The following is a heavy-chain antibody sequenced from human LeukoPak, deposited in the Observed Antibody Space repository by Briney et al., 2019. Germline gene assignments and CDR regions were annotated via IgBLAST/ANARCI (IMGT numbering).Heavy chain of an antibody. Sequence: GGSLRPSCAASGFSFSNHWMNWVRQAPEKGLEWVANIKQDGSETYYVDSVKGRFTISRDNARNSLYLQMNSLRAEDTAVYYCAKDFDLWGQGTLVTVSS. V-gene: IGHV3-7*03. CDR1: GFSFSNHW. CDR3: AKDFDL. CDR2: IKQDGSET. J-gene: IGHJ4*02.